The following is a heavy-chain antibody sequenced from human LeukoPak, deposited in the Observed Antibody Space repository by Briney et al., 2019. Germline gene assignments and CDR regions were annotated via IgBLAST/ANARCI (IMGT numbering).Heavy chain of an antibody. D-gene: IGHD4-17*01. CDR1: GGSISSYY. CDR2: IYYSGST. V-gene: IGHV4-59*08. CDR3: ARSYGDGGFDY. J-gene: IGHJ4*02. Sequence: SETLSLTCTVSGGSISSYYWSWIRQPPGKGLEWIGYIYYSGSTNYNPSLKSRVTISVDTSKNQFSLKLSSVTAADTAVYYCARSYGDGGFDYWGQGTLVTVSS.